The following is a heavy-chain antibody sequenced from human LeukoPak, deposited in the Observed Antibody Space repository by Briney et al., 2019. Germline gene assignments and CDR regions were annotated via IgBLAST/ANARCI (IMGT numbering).Heavy chain of an antibody. V-gene: IGHV4-39*07. Sequence: PSETLSLTCAVSGGSISSGGYSWSWIRQPPGKGLEWIGSIYYSGSTYYNPSLKSRGTISVDTSKNQFSLKLSSVTAADTAVYYCARCYDFWSGTPFDPWGQGTLVTVSS. CDR1: GGSISSGGYS. J-gene: IGHJ5*02. CDR3: ARCYDFWSGTPFDP. CDR2: IYYSGST. D-gene: IGHD3-3*01.